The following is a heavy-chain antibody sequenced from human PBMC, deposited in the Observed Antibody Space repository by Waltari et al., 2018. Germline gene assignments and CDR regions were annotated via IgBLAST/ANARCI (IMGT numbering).Heavy chain of an antibody. CDR1: GGSFSGYY. CDR2: INHSGST. V-gene: IGHV4-34*01. CDR3: ARGRGSSGWYMGNWFDP. J-gene: IGHJ5*02. D-gene: IGHD6-19*01. Sequence: QVQLQQWGAGLLKPSETLSLTCAVYGGSFSGYYWSWIRQPPGKGLEGIGEINHSGSTNYNPALKKRVTISVDTSKNQVALKLSSVTAADTAVYYCARGRGSSGWYMGNWFDPWGQGTLVTVSS.